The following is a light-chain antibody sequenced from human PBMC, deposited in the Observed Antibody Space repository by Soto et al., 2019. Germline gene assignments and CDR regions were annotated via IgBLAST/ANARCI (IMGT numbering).Light chain of an antibody. V-gene: IGKV1-39*01. CDR3: QQGYSTRRPS. CDR2: AAS. CDR1: QSSSSS. J-gene: IGKJ2*01. Sequence: DIQMTQSPSSLSASVGDRVTITCRASQSSSSSLNWYQQKPGKAPKLLIYAASSLHNGVPSRFSGSGSGTDFTLTISSVQPADFATYYCQQGYSTRRPSFGQGTKLEIK.